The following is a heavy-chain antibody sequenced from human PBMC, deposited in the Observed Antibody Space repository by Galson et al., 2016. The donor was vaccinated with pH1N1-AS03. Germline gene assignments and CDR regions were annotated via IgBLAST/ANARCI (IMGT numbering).Heavy chain of an antibody. CDR2: IFPGDSDT. Sequence: QSGAEVKKPGDSLKTSCKSSGYGFNGYWTGWVRQMPGKGLEWMRIIFPGDSDTRYSPSFQGQVTISADKSTRTTYLQWRSLKASDTAIYYCARPAHYDSSGRDALDVWGQGTMLIVSS. V-gene: IGHV5-51*03. CDR3: ARPAHYDSSGRDALDV. CDR1: GYGFNGYW. J-gene: IGHJ3*01. D-gene: IGHD3-22*01.